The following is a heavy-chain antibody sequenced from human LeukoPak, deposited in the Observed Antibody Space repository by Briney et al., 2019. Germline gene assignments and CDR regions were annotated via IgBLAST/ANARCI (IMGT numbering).Heavy chain of an antibody. CDR2: IYSGGNT. J-gene: IGHJ4*02. CDR1: GFTVSSNY. D-gene: IGHD4-23*01. V-gene: IGHV3-53*01. CDR3: ARRGDGGRSFDY. Sequence: PGGSLRLSCAASGFTVSSNYLSWVRQAPGKGLECVSVIYSGGNTYYADSVKGRFTISRDNSKNTLFLQKNSLRAEDTAVYYCARRGDGGRSFDYWGQGTLVTVSS.